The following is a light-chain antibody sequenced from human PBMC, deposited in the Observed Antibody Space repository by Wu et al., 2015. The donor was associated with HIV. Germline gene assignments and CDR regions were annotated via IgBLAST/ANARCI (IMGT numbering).Light chain of an antibody. J-gene: IGKJ2*01. CDR2: GAS. V-gene: IGKV3-20*01. Sequence: EIVLTQSPGTLSLSPGERATLSCRASQSVTSSDLAWYQQKPGQAPSLLIYGASSRATDIPDRFSGSGSGTEFTLTISRLEPEDFAVYYCQQYGSSPRTFGPGTKLEIK. CDR3: QQYGSSPRT. CDR1: QSVTSSD.